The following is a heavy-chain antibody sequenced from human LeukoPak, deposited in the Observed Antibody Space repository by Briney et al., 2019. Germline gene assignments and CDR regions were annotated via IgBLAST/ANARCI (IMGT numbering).Heavy chain of an antibody. D-gene: IGHD1-26*01. V-gene: IGHV3-21*05. J-gene: IGHJ4*02. CDR3: VSGMRVGPCI. CDR2: ISPDSTEI. Sequence: GGSLRLSCAGAEFTFSDYTMNWVRQAPGKGLEWVSYISPDSTEIYYADSVKGRFTISRDNAKNSLYLQMNSLRAEDTAVYYCVSGMRVGPCIWGQGTLVTVSP. CDR1: EFTFSDYT.